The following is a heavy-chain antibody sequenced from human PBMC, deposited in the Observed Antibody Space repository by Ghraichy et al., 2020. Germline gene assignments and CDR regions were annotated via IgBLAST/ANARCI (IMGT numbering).Heavy chain of an antibody. CDR3: AKVGDILTGYYTRLDY. CDR2: ISGSGDST. J-gene: IGHJ4*02. Sequence: GGSLRLSCAASGFTFSTYGMSWVRQAPVEGLQWVSSISGSGDSTYYADSVKGRFTISRDNSRNTLYLQMSSLRAEDTAVYYCAKVGDILTGYYTRLDYWGQGTLVTVSS. D-gene: IGHD3-9*01. CDR1: GFTFSTYG. V-gene: IGHV3-23*01.